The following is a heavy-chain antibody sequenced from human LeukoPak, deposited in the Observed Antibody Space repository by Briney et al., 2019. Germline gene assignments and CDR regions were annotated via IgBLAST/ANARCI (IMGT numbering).Heavy chain of an antibody. V-gene: IGHV4-34*01. D-gene: IGHD4-17*01. Sequence: SETLSLTCAVYGGSFSGYYWSWIRQPPGNGLEWIGEINHSGSTNYNPSLKSRVTISVDTSKNQFSLKLSSVTAADTAVYYCARGTMTTVTYYFDYWGQGTLVTVSS. CDR3: ARGTMTTVTYYFDY. J-gene: IGHJ4*02. CDR1: GGSFSGYY. CDR2: INHSGST.